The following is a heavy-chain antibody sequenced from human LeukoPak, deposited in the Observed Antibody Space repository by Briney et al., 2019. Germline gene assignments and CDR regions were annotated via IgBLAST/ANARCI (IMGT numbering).Heavy chain of an antibody. V-gene: IGHV3-48*03. CDR2: KPRGRNNI. CDR3: SSWLGDLLLSL. D-gene: IGHD6-19*01. J-gene: IGHJ3*01. CDR1: EFIFSNYE. Sequence: GGSLRLSCAASEFIFSNYEVNWFRQAPGKGLEWISYKPRGRNNIYYSDSVKGRFAVSIDPANNSVYLQMNSLRDEDTAVYYCSSWLGDLLLSLWGQGTMVTVSS.